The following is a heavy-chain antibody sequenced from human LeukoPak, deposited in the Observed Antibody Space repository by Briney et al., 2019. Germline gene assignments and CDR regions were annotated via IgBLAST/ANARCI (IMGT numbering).Heavy chain of an antibody. D-gene: IGHD3-22*01. CDR3: ARDTYYYDSSGYHPDY. CDR1: GYTFTSYG. J-gene: IGHJ4*02. Sequence: GASVKVSCKASGYTFTSYGISWVRQAPGQGLEWMGWISAYNGNTNYAQKLQGRVTMTTDTSTSTAYMELRSLRSDDTAVYYCARDTYYYDSSGYHPDYWGREPWSPSPQ. CDR2: ISAYNGNT. V-gene: IGHV1-18*01.